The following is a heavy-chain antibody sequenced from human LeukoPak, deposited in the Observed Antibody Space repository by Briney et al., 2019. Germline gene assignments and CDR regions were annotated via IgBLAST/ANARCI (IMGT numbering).Heavy chain of an antibody. CDR3: ARGPLHGAFDY. J-gene: IGHJ4*02. CDR2: ISDSSTYT. CDR1: GFTFSDYY. Sequence: KPGGSLRLSCAASGFTFSDYYMSWIRQAPGKGLEWLSFISDSSTYTYYADSVQGRFTGSRDNSKNTVYLQMNSLRADDTAVYYCARGPLHGAFDYWGQGTLVTVSS. D-gene: IGHD4-17*01. V-gene: IGHV3-11*06.